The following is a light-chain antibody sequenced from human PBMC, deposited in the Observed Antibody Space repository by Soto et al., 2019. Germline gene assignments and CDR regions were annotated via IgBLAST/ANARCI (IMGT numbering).Light chain of an antibody. Sequence: QSTLTQPPSAYGSTGRSVTISCTGTSSDVGGYDCVSWYQQHPGKAPKLMIYEVTKRPSGVPDRFSGSKSGNTASLTVSGLQAEDEADYYCNSYAGSKGFVFGTGTKVTVL. CDR2: EVT. V-gene: IGLV2-8*01. CDR3: NSYAGSKGFV. J-gene: IGLJ1*01. CDR1: SSDVGGYDC.